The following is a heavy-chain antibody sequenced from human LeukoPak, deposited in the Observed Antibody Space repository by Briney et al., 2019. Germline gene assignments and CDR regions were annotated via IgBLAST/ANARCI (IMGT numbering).Heavy chain of an antibody. J-gene: IGHJ4*02. CDR3: GRDTGDGYNSYFDY. Sequence: PGQSLTLSCAASGFTFSNYWIHWDRHAPGKGLVWVSRISSDGSRTRYADSVKGRFTISRDNAKNTLYLQMNSLRAEDTAVYYCGRDTGDGYNSYFDYWGQGTLVTVSS. CDR1: GFTFSNYW. V-gene: IGHV3-74*01. CDR2: ISSDGSRT. D-gene: IGHD5-24*01.